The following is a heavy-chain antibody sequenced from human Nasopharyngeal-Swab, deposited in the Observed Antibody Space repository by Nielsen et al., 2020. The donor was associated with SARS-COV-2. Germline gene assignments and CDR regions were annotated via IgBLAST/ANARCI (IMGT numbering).Heavy chain of an antibody. Sequence: GGSLRLSCKGSGYSFTSYWISWVRQMPGKGLEWMGRIDPSDSYTNYSPSFQGHVTISADKSISTAYLQWSSLKASDTAMYSCASSSRHIDYYYYYMDVWGKGTTVTVSS. CDR1: GYSFTSYW. J-gene: IGHJ6*03. V-gene: IGHV5-10-1*01. D-gene: IGHD2-21*01. CDR3: ASSSRHIDYYYYYMDV. CDR2: IDPSDSYT.